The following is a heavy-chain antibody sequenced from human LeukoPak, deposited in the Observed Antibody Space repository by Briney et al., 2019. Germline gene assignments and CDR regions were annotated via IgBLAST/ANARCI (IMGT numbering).Heavy chain of an antibody. CDR2: ISSSSSYI. V-gene: IGHV3-21*01. CDR3: ARSECSSTSYWCGMDV. Sequence: PGGSLRLSCAASGFTVSSNYMSWVRQAPGKGLEWVSSISSSSSYIYYADSVKGRFTISRGNAKNSLYLQMNSLRAEDTAVYYCARSECSSTSYWCGMDVWGQGTTVTVSS. CDR1: GFTVSSNY. J-gene: IGHJ6*02. D-gene: IGHD2-2*01.